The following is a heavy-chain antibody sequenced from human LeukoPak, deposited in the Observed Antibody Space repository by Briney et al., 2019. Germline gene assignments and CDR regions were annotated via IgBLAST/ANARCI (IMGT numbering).Heavy chain of an antibody. D-gene: IGHD6-19*01. J-gene: IGHJ4*02. CDR1: GFTFSSYA. CDR3: AKGGTSGWSYDFDY. CDR2: ISGSGGST. Sequence: GGSLRLSCAASGFTFSSYAMSWVRQAPGKGLEWVSAISGSGGSTYYADSVQGRLTISRDNSKNTLYLQMISLRAEDTAVYYCAKGGTSGWSYDFDYWGQGTLVTVSS. V-gene: IGHV3-23*01.